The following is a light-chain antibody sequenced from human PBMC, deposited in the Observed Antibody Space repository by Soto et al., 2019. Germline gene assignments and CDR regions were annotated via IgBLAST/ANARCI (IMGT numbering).Light chain of an antibody. CDR1: QSVSGS. J-gene: IGKJ1*01. CDR3: QQYGSSSWT. V-gene: IGKV3-11*01. Sequence: EIVLTQSPATLSLSPGERATLSCRASQSVSGSLAWYQQKPGQAPRLLIYDASNRATGIPARFSGSGSGTDFTLTISSLEPEDFAVYYCQQYGSSSWTFGQGTKVDI. CDR2: DAS.